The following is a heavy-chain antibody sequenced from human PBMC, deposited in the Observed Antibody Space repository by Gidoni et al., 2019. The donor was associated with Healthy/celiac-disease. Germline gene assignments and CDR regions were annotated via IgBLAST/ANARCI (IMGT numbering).Heavy chain of an antibody. CDR3: ARDGNPGHRYYYYGMDV. CDR1: GYTFTSYA. CDR2: INAGNGNT. D-gene: IGHD2-15*01. V-gene: IGHV1-3*01. J-gene: IGHJ6*02. Sequence: QVQLVQSGAEVKKPGASVKVSCKASGYTFTSYAMHWVRQAPGQRREWMGWINAGNGNTKYSQKFQGRVTITRDTSASTAYMELSSLRSEDTAVYYCARDGNPGHRYYYYGMDVWGQGTTVTVSS.